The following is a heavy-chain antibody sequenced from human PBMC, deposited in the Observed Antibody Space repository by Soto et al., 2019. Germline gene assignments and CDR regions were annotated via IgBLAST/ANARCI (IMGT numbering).Heavy chain of an antibody. V-gene: IGHV4-59*01. Sequence: SSETLSLTCTVSGGSFSSYYWSWIRQSPGKGLEWIGYIHYTGSTNYNPSLKSRVTISLDTSRNQFSLNLRSVTAADTAMYYCARHPGASFDYWGQGALVTVSS. D-gene: IGHD3-10*01. CDR3: ARHPGASFDY. J-gene: IGHJ4*02. CDR1: GGSFSSYY. CDR2: IHYTGST.